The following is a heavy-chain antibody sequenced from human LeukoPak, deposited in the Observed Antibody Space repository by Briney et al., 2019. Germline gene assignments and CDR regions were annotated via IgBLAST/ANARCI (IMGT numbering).Heavy chain of an antibody. CDR1: GSLFSTYW. CDR3: ARHRHDYSNYGHAFDI. Sequence: GESLKISCKGSGSLFSTYWIGWVRQMPGKALDWVGIIHSGDSNTRYSPSFQGHVTISADKSISTAYLQWSSLKASDTAMYYCARHRHDYSNYGHAFDIWGQGTMVTVSS. CDR2: IHSGDSNT. D-gene: IGHD4-11*01. V-gene: IGHV5-51*01. J-gene: IGHJ3*02.